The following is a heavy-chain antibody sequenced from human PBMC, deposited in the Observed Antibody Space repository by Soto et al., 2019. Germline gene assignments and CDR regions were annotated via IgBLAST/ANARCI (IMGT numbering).Heavy chain of an antibody. Sequence: SLRLSCAASGFTFSRHAIHWVRLTPGRGLEWVLAISRDGSYIYYTDSVKGRFTVSRDNSKNTVFVQMNRLIPDDTALYFCARTRNGGVADSFDSWGQGTRVTVPQ. J-gene: IGHJ5*01. V-gene: IGHV3-30*04. CDR3: ARTRNGGVADSFDS. D-gene: IGHD3-3*01. CDR2: ISRDGSYI. CDR1: GFTFSRHA.